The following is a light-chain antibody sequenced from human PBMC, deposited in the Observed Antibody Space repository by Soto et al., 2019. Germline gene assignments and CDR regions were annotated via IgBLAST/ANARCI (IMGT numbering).Light chain of an antibody. V-gene: IGKV2-28*01. CDR1: QNLLHNNGYNH. CDR2: LGS. CDR3: MQALQTPPT. Sequence: DIVMTQSPLSLPVTPGEPAPILCRSRQNLLHNNGYNHLDWYLQKPGQSPQLLIYLGSNRASGVPDRFSGSGSGTDFTLKISRVEAEDVGVYYCMQALQTPPTFGQGTKLEIK. J-gene: IGKJ2*01.